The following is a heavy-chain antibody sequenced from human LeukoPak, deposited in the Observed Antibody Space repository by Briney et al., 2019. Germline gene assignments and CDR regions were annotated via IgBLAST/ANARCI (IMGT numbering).Heavy chain of an antibody. CDR1: GGTFSSYA. J-gene: IGHJ4*02. CDR3: ARDRSEWFGEPNLDY. D-gene: IGHD3-10*01. V-gene: IGHV1-69*13. CDR2: IIPIFGTA. Sequence: SVKVSCKASGGTFSSYAISWVRQAPGQGLEWMGGIIPIFGTANYAQKFQGRVTITADESTGTAYMELSSLRSEDTAVYYCARDRSEWFGEPNLDYWGQGTLVTVSS.